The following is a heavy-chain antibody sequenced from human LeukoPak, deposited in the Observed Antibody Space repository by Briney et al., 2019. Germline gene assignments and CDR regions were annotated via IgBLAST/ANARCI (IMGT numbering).Heavy chain of an antibody. CDR1: GYTFTSYD. CDR3: ARGISGSSLPFYYYYYYMDV. D-gene: IGHD6-6*01. CDR2: MNPNSGNT. V-gene: IGHV1-8*03. Sequence: ASVKVSCKASGYTFTSYDINWVRQATGQGLEWMGWMNPNSGNTGYAQKLQGRVTITRNTSISTAYMELSSLRSEDTAVYYCARGISGSSLPFYYYYYYMDVWAKGPRSPSP. J-gene: IGHJ6*03.